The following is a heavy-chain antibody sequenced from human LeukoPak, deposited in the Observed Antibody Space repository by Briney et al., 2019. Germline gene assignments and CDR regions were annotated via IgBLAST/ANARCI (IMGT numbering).Heavy chain of an antibody. CDR1: GFTFA. CDR3: AQWGDFDVLTGYYVPGF. D-gene: IGHD3-9*01. J-gene: IGHJ4*02. CDR2: ITGSDGNT. Sequence: PGGSLRLSCAASGFTFAMSWVRQAPGKGLEWVSAITGSDGNTYYADPVKGRFTISRDNSKNTLYLQMNSLRAEDTAVYYCAQWGDFDVLTGYYVPGFWGQGTLVTVSS. V-gene: IGHV3-23*01.